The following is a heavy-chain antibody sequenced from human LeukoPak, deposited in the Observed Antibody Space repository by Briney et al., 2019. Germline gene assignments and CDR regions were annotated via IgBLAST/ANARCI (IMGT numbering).Heavy chain of an antibody. CDR3: ARDLRYCSGGSCYPDY. J-gene: IGHJ4*02. V-gene: IGHV3-23*01. CDR1: GFTFSSYA. CDR2: ISDSGGST. D-gene: IGHD2-15*01. Sequence: GGSLTLSCAASGFTFSSYAMIGVRQAPGRGREGVSGISDSGGSTYYADSVKGRFTISRDNSKNMLFLQMNSLRADDTAVDYCARDLRYCSGGSCYPDYWGQGTLVTVSS.